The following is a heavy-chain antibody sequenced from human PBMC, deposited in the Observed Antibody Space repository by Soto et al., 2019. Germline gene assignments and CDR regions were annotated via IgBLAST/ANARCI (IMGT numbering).Heavy chain of an antibody. J-gene: IGHJ6*02. V-gene: IGHV1-18*04. D-gene: IGHD2-15*01. CDR1: GYTFTSYG. Sequence: ASVKVSCKSSGYTFTSYGISWVRQAPGQGPEWMGWISAYHGNTNYAQKLQGRVTMTTDTSTSTAYMELRSLRSDDTAVYYCARVGVAATLYYAMDVWGQGTTVTFSS. CDR2: ISAYHGNT. CDR3: ARVGVAATLYYAMDV.